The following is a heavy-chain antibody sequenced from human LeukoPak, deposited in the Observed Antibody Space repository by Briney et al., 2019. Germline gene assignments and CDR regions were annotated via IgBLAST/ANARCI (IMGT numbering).Heavy chain of an antibody. CDR1: GYTFTTYA. CDR3: ARDGAYYDSGNYYNNYFDS. Sequence: ASVKVSCKASGYTFTTYAMHGVRQAPGQRLEWMGWINTGNGNTKYSQKFQGRVTITRDTSASTAYMELSSLRSEDTAVYYCARDGAYYDSGNYYNNYFDSWGQGTLVTVSS. V-gene: IGHV1-3*04. D-gene: IGHD3-10*01. CDR2: INTGNGNT. J-gene: IGHJ4*02.